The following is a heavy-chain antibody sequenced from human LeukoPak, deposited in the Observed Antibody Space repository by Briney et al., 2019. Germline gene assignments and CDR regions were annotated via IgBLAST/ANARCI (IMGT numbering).Heavy chain of an antibody. J-gene: IGHJ4*02. CDR1: GYTFTGYY. V-gene: IGHV1-69*13. CDR2: IIPIFGTA. D-gene: IGHD3-22*01. CDR3: ARGWSSGYPDY. Sequence: SVKVSCKASGYTFTGYYMHWVRQAPGQGLEWMGGIIPIFGTANYAQKFQGRVTITADESTSTAYMELSSLRSEDTAVYYCARGWSSGYPDYWGQGTLVTVSS.